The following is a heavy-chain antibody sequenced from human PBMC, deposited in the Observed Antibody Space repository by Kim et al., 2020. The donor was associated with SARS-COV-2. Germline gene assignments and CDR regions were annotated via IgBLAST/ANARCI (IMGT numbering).Heavy chain of an antibody. D-gene: IGHD3-16*02. V-gene: IGHV1-3*01. CDR1: GYTFTSYA. CDR2: INAGNGNT. CDR3: ARETAYDYVWGSYRYDYFDY. J-gene: IGHJ4*02. Sequence: ASVKVSCKASGYTFTSYAMHWVRQAPGQRLEWMGWINAGNGNTKYSQKFQGRVTITRDTSASTAYMELSSLRSEDTAVYYCARETAYDYVWGSYRYDYFDYWGQGTLVTVSS.